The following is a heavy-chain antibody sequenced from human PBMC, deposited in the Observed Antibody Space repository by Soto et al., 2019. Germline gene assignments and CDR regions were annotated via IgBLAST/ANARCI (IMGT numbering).Heavy chain of an antibody. D-gene: IGHD3-3*01. CDR2: ISSSTNTI. V-gene: IGHV3-48*02. Sequence: GGSLRLSCAASGFIFSSYSMSWVRQVPGKGLQWVSHISSSTNTIYYADSVKGRFTISRDSAKNSVYLQMNSLRDEDTAVYYCARSGDFFVVPGRLTFHFNGLDVWGQGTTVTVYS. CDR1: GFIFSSYS. J-gene: IGHJ6*02. CDR3: ARSGDFFVVPGRLTFHFNGLDV.